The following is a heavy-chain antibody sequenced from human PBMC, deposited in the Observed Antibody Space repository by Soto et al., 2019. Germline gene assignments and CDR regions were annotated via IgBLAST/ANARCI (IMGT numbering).Heavy chain of an antibody. CDR2: INIDGIT. D-gene: IGHD6-19*01. V-gene: IGHV3-74*01. J-gene: IGHJ4*02. CDR1: GFTFSSYW. CDR3: ARPYSSGWSVVY. Sequence: GESLKISCAASGFTFSSYWMHWVRQAPGKGLVWVSRINIDGITSYADSVKGRFTISRDNAKNSLYLQMNSLRAEDTAVYYCARPYSSGWSVVYWGQGTLVNAPQ.